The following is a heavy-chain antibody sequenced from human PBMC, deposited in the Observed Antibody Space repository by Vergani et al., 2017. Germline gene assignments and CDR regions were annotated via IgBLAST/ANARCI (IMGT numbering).Heavy chain of an antibody. D-gene: IGHD2-15*01. V-gene: IGHV3-30*02. CDR1: GYTFNSYG. Sequence: QVQLVESGGGVVQPGGSLRLSCAASGYTFNSYGMHWVRQAPGKGLEWVASIRSDESRRYYGDSMEGPFTISRDNSKNTLYLQMKSLRPEDTAVYYCAKEGGGYCSGGTCYPEYWGQGTLVIV. CDR3: AKEGGGYCSGGTCYPEY. CDR2: IRSDESRR. J-gene: IGHJ4*02.